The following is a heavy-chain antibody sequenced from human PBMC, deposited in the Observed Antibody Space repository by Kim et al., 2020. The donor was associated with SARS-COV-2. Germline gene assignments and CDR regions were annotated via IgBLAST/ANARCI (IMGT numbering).Heavy chain of an antibody. D-gene: IGHD3-10*01. Sequence: GGSLRLSCAASGFTFSSYGMHWVRQAPGKGLEWVAVIWYDGSNKYYADSVKGRFTISRDNSKNTLYLQMNSLRAEDTAVYYCARGGQRSGSYEYDWFDPWGQGTLVTVSS. CDR3: ARGGQRSGSYEYDWFDP. CDR1: GFTFSSYG. CDR2: IWYDGSNK. J-gene: IGHJ5*02. V-gene: IGHV3-33*01.